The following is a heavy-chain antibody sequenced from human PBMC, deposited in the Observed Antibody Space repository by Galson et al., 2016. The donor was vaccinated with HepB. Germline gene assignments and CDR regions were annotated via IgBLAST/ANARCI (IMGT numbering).Heavy chain of an antibody. J-gene: IGHJ4*02. Sequence: SLRLSCAASGFSVSTTYMAWVRQSPGKGLEWVANINQDGSEKSYVDSVKGRFTNSRDNAKNSLYLHTNSLRAEDTALYYCVRDLDYWGQGTLVTVSS. CDR2: INQDGSEK. CDR3: VRDLDY. V-gene: IGHV3-7*01. CDR1: GFSVSTTY.